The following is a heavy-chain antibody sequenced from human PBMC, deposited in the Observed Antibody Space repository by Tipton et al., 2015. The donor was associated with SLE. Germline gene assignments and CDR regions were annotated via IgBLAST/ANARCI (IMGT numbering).Heavy chain of an antibody. Sequence: LRLSCAVGGGSFSTYYWTWIRQPPGKGLEWIGEINNSGSTFYNPSLKSRVTISVDTSKNQFSLKLSSVTAADTAVYYCARDEYHYDGTGYHLLGHFDYWGQGSLVTVSS. CDR2: INNSGST. J-gene: IGHJ4*02. V-gene: IGHV4-34*01. CDR3: ARDEYHYDGTGYHLLGHFDY. D-gene: IGHD3-22*01. CDR1: GGSFSTYY.